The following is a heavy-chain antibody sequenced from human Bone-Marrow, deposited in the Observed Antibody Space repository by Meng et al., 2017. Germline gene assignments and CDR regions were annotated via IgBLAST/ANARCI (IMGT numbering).Heavy chain of an antibody. CDR2: IYYSGST. J-gene: IGHJ5*02. CDR3: ASLYGVVGASWFDP. CDR1: GGSISSGGYY. D-gene: IGHD1-26*01. Sequence: QVELQESGPGLVKPSQTLSLTCTVSGGSISSGGYYWNWIRQHPGKGLEWIGYIYYSGSTYYNPSLKSRITIPVDTSKNHFSLKLSSVTAADTAVYYCASLYGVVGASWFDPWGQGTLVTVSS. V-gene: IGHV4-31*03.